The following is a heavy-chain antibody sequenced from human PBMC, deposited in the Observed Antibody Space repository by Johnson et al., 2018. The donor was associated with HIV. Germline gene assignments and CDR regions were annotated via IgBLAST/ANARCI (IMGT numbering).Heavy chain of an antibody. D-gene: IGHD3-22*01. CDR1: AFTFSSYD. CDR3: AKGDYFDTRAAFDI. CDR2: IRSDGSNK. Sequence: SGGGVVQPGGSLRLSCAASAFTFSSYDMHWVRQAPGKGLEWVAFIRSDGSNKYYVDSVKGRITISRDNSKNTLYLQMNSLRAEDTAVYYCAKGDYFDTRAAFDIWGQGTMVTVSS. V-gene: IGHV3-30*02. J-gene: IGHJ3*02.